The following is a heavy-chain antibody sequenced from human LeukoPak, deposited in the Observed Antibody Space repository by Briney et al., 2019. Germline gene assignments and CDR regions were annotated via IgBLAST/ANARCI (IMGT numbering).Heavy chain of an antibody. V-gene: IGHV3-48*02. J-gene: IGHJ4*02. CDR1: GFTFSTKS. CDR2: ITADSGTT. Sequence: GGSLRLSCAVSGFTFSTKSMNWARQAPGKGLEWVSYITADSGTTYYADSVKGRFTISRDNAKNSLYLQMNSLRDEDTAVYYCASRDYFDYWGQGTLVTVSS. CDR3: ASRDYFDY.